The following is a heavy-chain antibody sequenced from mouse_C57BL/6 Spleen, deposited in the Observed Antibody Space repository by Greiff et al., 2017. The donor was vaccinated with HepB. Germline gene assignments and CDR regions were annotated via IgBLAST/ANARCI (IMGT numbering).Heavy chain of an antibody. J-gene: IGHJ4*01. CDR2: ISSGSSTI. CDR3: ARNYYYGSGDAMDY. CDR1: GFTFSDYG. D-gene: IGHD1-1*01. Sequence: EVKLMESGGGLVKPGGSLKLSCAASGFTFSDYGMHWVRQAPEKGLKWVAYISSGSSTIYYADTVKGRFTISRDNAKNTLFLQMTSLRSEDTAMYYCARNYYYGSGDAMDYWGQGTSVTVSS. V-gene: IGHV5-17*01.